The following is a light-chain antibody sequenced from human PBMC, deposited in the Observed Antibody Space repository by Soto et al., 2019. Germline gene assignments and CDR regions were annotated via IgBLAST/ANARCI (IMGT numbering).Light chain of an antibody. Sequence: QSVLTQPASVSGSPGQSITISCTGTSSDVGHYNYVSWYQQHPGKAPKLMIYDVSNRPSGVSNRFSGSKSGNTASLTISGLQAEDEADYYCSSYTSGNTRVFGTGTRSPS. V-gene: IGLV2-14*01. CDR1: SSDVGHYNY. CDR3: SSYTSGNTRV. J-gene: IGLJ1*01. CDR2: DVS.